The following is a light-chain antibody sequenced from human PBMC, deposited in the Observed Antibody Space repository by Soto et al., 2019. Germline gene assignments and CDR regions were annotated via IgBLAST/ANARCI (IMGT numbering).Light chain of an antibody. CDR1: QSVGSNY. J-gene: IGKJ3*01. V-gene: IGKV3-20*01. CDR2: GAS. Sequence: EIMLTQSPGTLSLSPGARATLSCRASQSVGSNYLAWYQQKPGQAPRLLIYGASNRATGIPDRFSASGSGTDFTLTISRLKPEDFAVYYCQQHGSSPFTFGPGTKVDI. CDR3: QQHGSSPFT.